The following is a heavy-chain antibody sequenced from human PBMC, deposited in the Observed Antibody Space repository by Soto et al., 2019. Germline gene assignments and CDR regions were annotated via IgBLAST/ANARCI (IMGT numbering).Heavy chain of an antibody. CDR3: AKSHEFGVVILYYFDY. D-gene: IGHD3-3*01. CDR2: ISGSGGST. V-gene: IGHV3-23*01. Sequence: GGSLRLSCAASGFTFSSYAMSWVRHAPGKGLEWVSAISGSGGSTYYADSVKGRFTISRDNSKNTLYLQMNSLRAEDTAVYYCAKSHEFGVVILYYFDYCRQGTLVTVSS. J-gene: IGHJ4*02. CDR1: GFTFSSYA.